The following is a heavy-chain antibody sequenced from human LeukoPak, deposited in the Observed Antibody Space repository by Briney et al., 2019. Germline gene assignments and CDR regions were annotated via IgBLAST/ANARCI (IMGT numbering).Heavy chain of an antibody. J-gene: IGHJ4*02. V-gene: IGHV4-39*07. D-gene: IGHD2-2*01. Sequence: SETLSLTCTVSGGSISSGNSFWSWIRQPPGKGLEWIGEINHSGSTNYNPSLKSRVTISVDTSKNQFSLKLSSVTAADTAVYYCARVSIPAADFDYWGQGTLVTVSS. CDR1: GGSISSGNSF. CDR3: ARVSIPAADFDY. CDR2: INHSGST.